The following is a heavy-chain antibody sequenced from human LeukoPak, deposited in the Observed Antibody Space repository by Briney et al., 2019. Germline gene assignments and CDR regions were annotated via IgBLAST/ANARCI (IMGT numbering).Heavy chain of an antibody. Sequence: GGSLRLSCAASGFTFSSYSMNWVRQAPGKGLEWVSSISSSSTYIYYADSVKGRFTISRDNAKNSLYLQMYSLRVEDTAVYYCARVGCSGGRCPGYGMDVWGQGTTVTVSS. CDR3: ARVGCSGGRCPGYGMDV. CDR2: ISSSSTYI. J-gene: IGHJ6*02. CDR1: GFTFSSYS. V-gene: IGHV3-21*01. D-gene: IGHD2-15*01.